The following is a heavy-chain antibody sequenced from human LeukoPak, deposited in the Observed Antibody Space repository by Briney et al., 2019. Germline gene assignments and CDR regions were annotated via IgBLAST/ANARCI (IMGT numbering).Heavy chain of an antibody. J-gene: IGHJ4*02. D-gene: IGHD3-10*01. Sequence: GGSLRLSCAASGLTFSDEYMSWNRQAPGKGLEWVSYISNTGSFISYADSVKGRFTISRDNAKNSLYLQMNSLRAEDAAAYYCVRARGAGPGAHFDYWGQGTLVTVSS. CDR3: VRARGAGPGAHFDY. CDR2: ISNTGSFI. CDR1: GLTFSDEY. V-gene: IGHV3-11*01.